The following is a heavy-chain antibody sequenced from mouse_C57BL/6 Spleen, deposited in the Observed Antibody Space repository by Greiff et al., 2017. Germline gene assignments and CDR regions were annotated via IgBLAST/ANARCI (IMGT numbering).Heavy chain of an antibody. CDR2: IDPETGGT. CDR1: GYTFTDYE. J-gene: IGHJ3*01. CDR3: TRGAGTAY. V-gene: IGHV1-15*01. D-gene: IGHD3-3*01. Sequence: VKLLESGAELVRPGASVTLSCKASGYTFTDYEMHWVKQTPVHGLEWIGAIDPETGGTAYNQKFKGKAILTADKSSSTAYMELRSLTSEDSAVYYCTRGAGTAYWGQGTLVTVSA.